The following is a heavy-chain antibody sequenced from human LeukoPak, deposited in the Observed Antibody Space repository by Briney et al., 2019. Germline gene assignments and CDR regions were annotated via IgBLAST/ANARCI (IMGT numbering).Heavy chain of an antibody. J-gene: IGHJ6*02. CDR1: GFTFSSYG. D-gene: IGHD3-10*01. CDR3: AKIRGYYYYYGMDV. CDR2: ISYDGSNK. Sequence: GGSLRLSCAASGFTFSSYGMHWVRQAPGKGLEWVAVISYDGSNKYYADSVKGRFTISRDNSKNTLYLQMNSLRAEDTAVYYCAKIRGYYYYYGMDVWGQGTTVTVSS. V-gene: IGHV3-30*18.